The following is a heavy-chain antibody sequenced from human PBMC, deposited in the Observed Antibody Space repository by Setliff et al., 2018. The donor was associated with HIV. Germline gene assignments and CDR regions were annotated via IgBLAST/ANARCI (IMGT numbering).Heavy chain of an antibody. V-gene: IGHV4-39*01. CDR2: IYYSGST. J-gene: IGHJ6*03. CDR3: ARHGVGYCSSTSCYGVPYYYMDV. CDR1: GGSISSDAYY. D-gene: IGHD2-2*01. Sequence: PSETLSLTCTVSGGSISSDAYYWGWIRQPPGKGLEWIGSIYYSGSTYYNPSLKSRVTISVDTSKNQLSLKLSSVTAADTAVYYCARHGVGYCSSTSCYGVPYYYMDVWGKGTTVTVSS.